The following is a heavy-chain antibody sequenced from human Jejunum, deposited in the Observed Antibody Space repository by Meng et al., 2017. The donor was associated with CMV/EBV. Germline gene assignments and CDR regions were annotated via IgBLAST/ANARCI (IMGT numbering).Heavy chain of an antibody. V-gene: IGHV1-46*01. D-gene: IGHD3-22*01. CDR1: GYPFTGYC. Sequence: SGYPFTGYCIHWVRPAPGQGLEWMGIINPSGGRAHYAQRFHGRVTMTRDTSTTTVYMELSSLRSADTAVYYCARDWETYGSGGYYYDYWGQGTLVTVSS. CDR3: ARDWETYGSGGYYYDY. CDR2: INPSGGRA. J-gene: IGHJ4*02.